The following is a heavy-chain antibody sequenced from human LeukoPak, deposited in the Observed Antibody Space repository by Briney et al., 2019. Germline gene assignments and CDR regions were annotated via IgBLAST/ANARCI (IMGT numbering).Heavy chain of an antibody. J-gene: IGHJ4*02. CDR2: IYSGGST. V-gene: IGHV3-53*01. D-gene: IGHD4-23*01. CDR3: AGYQRWSHYFDY. Sequence: GGSLRLSCAASGFTVSSNYMSWVRQAPGKGLEWVSVIYSGGSTYYADSVKGRFTISRDNSKNTLYLQMNSLRAEDTAVYYCAGYQRWSHYFDYWGQGTLVTVSS. CDR1: GFTVSSNY.